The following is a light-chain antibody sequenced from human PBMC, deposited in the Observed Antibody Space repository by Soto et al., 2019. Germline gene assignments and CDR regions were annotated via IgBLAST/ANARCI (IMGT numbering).Light chain of an antibody. CDR2: GTS. CDR3: QQYSSWT. CDR1: QTISSNN. J-gene: IGKJ1*01. V-gene: IGKV3-20*01. Sequence: ESVLTQSPGTLSVSPGERATLSCRASQTISSNNLACYQQKPGQAPSLLIYGTSSRATGIPDRFSGSGSGTDFNLTLSRLKPEDYEIYYCQQYSSWTFGQGTKVDI.